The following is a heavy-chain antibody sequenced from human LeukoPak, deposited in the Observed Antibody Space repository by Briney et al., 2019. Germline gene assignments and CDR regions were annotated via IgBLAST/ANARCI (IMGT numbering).Heavy chain of an antibody. D-gene: IGHD1-26*01. V-gene: IGHV3-15*01. J-gene: IGHJ4*02. CDR3: TTDSLVGAAPFDY. Sequence: GGSLRLSCAASGFTFSNAWMSWVRQAPGKGLEWVGRIKSKTDGGTTDYAAPVKGRFTISRDDSKNTLYLQMNSLKTEDTAVYYCTTDSLVGAAPFDYWGQGTLVTVSS. CDR2: IKSKTDGGTT. CDR1: GFTFSNAW.